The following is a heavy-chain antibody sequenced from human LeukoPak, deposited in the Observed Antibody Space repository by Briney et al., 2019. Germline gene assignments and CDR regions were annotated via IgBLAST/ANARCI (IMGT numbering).Heavy chain of an antibody. Sequence: SETLSLTCTVSGGSITNYYWNWIRQPPGKGLEWIGYIHYSGSTDYNPSLKSRVTISVDTSKNQFSLNLRSVTAADTAVYYCARDKVPGDYWGQGTLVTVSS. J-gene: IGHJ4*02. V-gene: IGHV4-59*01. CDR2: IHYSGST. CDR3: ARDKVPGDY. CDR1: GGSITNYY.